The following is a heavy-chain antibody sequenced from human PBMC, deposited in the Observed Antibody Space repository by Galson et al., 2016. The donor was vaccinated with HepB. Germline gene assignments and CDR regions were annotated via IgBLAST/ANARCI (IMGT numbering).Heavy chain of an antibody. CDR2: ISTRRTT. CDR3: AKERLVRRIFDH. D-gene: IGHD1-1*01. V-gene: IGHV3-23*01. CDR1: GFVFSNFG. J-gene: IGHJ4*02. Sequence: SLRLSCAASGFVFSNFGLSWVRQAPGKGLEWVASISTRRTTYYSDSVQGRFIISRDNSNNTLYLQMNGQRAEDTAVYYCAKERLVRRIFDHWGQGTLLTVSS.